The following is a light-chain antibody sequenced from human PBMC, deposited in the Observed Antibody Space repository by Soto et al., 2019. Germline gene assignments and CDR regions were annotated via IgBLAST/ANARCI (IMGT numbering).Light chain of an antibody. Sequence: QSALTQPRSVSGSPGQSVTISCTGTNSDVGAYDYVSWYQQLPDKAPKLMVYDVSRRPSGVPDRFSGSKSGNTASLTISGLQAEDEADYYCCSYADNYTLVFGGGTKVTVL. J-gene: IGLJ3*02. V-gene: IGLV2-11*01. CDR1: NSDVGAYDY. CDR3: CSYADNYTLV. CDR2: DVS.